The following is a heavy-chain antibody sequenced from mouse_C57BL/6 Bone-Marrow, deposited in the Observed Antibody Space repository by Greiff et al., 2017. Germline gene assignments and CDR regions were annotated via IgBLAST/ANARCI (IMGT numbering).Heavy chain of an antibody. CDR3: ASSDYPPWFAY. Sequence: QVQLQQSGPELAKPAASVTLSCKASGYPFTSYWMHWVKQRPGQGLEWIGYINPSSGYTKYNQKFKDKATLTADKSSSTAYMQLSSLTYEDSAVYYCASSDYPPWFAYWGQGTLGTVS. V-gene: IGHV1-7*01. J-gene: IGHJ3*01. CDR1: GYPFTSYW. D-gene: IGHD2-13*01. CDR2: INPSSGYT.